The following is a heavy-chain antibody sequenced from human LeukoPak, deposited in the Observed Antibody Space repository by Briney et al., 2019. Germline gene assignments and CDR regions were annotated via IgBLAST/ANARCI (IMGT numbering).Heavy chain of an antibody. V-gene: IGHV3-33*01. J-gene: IGHJ4*02. CDR2: IWYDGSNK. Sequence: AGGSLRLSCAASGFTFSSYGMHWVRQAPGKGLEWVAVIWYDGSNKYYADSVKGRFTISRDNSKNTLYLQMNSLRAEDTAVYYCAREKMRLGTALDYWGQGTLVTVSS. D-gene: IGHD1-1*01. CDR3: AREKMRLGTALDY. CDR1: GFTFSSYG.